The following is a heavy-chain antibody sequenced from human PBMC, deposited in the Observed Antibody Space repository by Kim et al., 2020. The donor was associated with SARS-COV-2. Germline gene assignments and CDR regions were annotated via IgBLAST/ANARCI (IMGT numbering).Heavy chain of an antibody. CDR1: GFTFSSFW. CDR3: VMDSSGYSDY. CDR2: INNDGSIT. J-gene: IGHJ4*02. V-gene: IGHV3-74*01. Sequence: GGSLRLSCAASGFTFSSFWMHWVRQAPGKGLAWVSRINNDGSITSHADSVKGRFTISRDNAKNTLFLQMNSLRAEDTAVYYCVMDSSGYSDYWGQGTLVTVSS. D-gene: IGHD3-22*01.